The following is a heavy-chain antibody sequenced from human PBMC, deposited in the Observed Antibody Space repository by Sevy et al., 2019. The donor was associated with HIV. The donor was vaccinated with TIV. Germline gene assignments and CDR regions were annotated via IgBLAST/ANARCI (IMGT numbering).Heavy chain of an antibody. CDR1: GYTLTRLA. V-gene: IGHV1-24*01. CDR3: ATTKDYYENSGDPFDY. Sequence: ASVKVSCKVSGYTLTRLAMYWVRQAPGKGLEWMGSFDPEDNERIYAQKWQGRFSMTEDTSTDTAYMELSNLRSEDTAVYYCATTKDYYENSGDPFDYWGQGTLVTVSS. D-gene: IGHD3-22*01. J-gene: IGHJ4*02. CDR2: FDPEDNER.